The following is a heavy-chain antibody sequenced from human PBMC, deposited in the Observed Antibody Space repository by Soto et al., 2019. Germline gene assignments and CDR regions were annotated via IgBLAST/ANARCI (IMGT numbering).Heavy chain of an antibody. D-gene: IGHD1-26*01. CDR2: IDNSGST. Sequence: VQLQESGPGLVKPSETLSLTCTVSGGSISSYYWSWIRQPPRNRGEWIGNIDNSGSTNYKPSLMSPVTTSVDPSKTQVARKLSSVPAPETAVYYCARETDTGSYYTFDIWGQGTMVTVSS. CDR3: ARETDTGSYYTFDI. V-gene: IGHV4-59*01. CDR1: GGSISSYY. J-gene: IGHJ3*02.